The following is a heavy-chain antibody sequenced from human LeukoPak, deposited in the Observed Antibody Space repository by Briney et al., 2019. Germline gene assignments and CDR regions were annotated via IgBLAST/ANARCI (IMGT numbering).Heavy chain of an antibody. V-gene: IGHV1-69*04. D-gene: IGHD3-10*01. CDR2: IIPILGIV. Sequence: SVKVSCKASGGTFSSYAISWVRQAPGQGLEWMGRIIPILGIVNYAQKFQGRVTITADKSTSTAYMELSSLRSEDTAVYYCARVSNYYGSGYYYGMDVWGQGTTVTVSS. CDR3: ARVSNYYGSGYYYGMDV. CDR1: GGTFSSYA. J-gene: IGHJ6*02.